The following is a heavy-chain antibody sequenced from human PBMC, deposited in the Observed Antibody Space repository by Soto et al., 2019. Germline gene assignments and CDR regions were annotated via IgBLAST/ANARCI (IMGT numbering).Heavy chain of an antibody. CDR2: ISYDGNDK. CDR1: GFTFRSFA. V-gene: IGHV3-30-3*01. CDR3: ARGGTGTTRNWFDP. Sequence: QPGGSLRLSCVASGFTFRSFAIHWVRQASGKGLEWVAVISYDGNDKYYADSVRGRFTISRDNSKNTLYLQMSSLRPEDTAVYYCARGGTGTTRNWFDPWGQGTLVTVSS. J-gene: IGHJ5*02. D-gene: IGHD1-7*01.